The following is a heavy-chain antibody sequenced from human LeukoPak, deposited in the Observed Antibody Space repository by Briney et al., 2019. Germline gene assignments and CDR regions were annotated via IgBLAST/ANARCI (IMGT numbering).Heavy chain of an antibody. D-gene: IGHD3-10*01. Sequence: ASVKVSCKASGGTFSSYAISWVRQAPGQGLEWMGWISAYNGNTNYAQKLQGRVTMTTDTSTSTAYMELRSLRSDDTAVYYCASFAGGYYGSGSYYNSPNDYWGQGTLVTVSS. CDR1: GGTFSSYA. J-gene: IGHJ4*02. CDR3: ASFAGGYYGSGSYYNSPNDY. CDR2: ISAYNGNT. V-gene: IGHV1-18*01.